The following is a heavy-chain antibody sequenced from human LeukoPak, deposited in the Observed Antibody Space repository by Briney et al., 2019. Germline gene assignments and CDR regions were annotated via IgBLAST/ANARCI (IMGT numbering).Heavy chain of an antibody. V-gene: IGHV1-69*10. CDR1: GATFSDYA. D-gene: IGHD3-3*01. CDR2: FIPILGTA. Sequence: SVKVSCKASGATFSDYALNWVRQAPGQGLEWMGVFIPILGTANSTQKFHDRLTITSDISTNTAYMELSSLRSEDTAVYFCAAIPVFGVVLHQEPVWGKGTTVTVSS. J-gene: IGHJ6*04. CDR3: AAIPVFGVVLHQEPV.